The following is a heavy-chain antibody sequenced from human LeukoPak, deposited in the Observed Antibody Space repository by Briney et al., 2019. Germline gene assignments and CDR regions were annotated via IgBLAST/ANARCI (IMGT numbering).Heavy chain of an antibody. CDR2: IKKDGSEK. CDR3: AKDTGGGPQPNYYYYMDV. CDR1: GFTFSSHW. V-gene: IGHV3-7*03. D-gene: IGHD3-10*01. Sequence: PGGSLRLSCAASGFTFSSHWMSWVRQAPGKGLEWVANIKKDGSEKYYVDSVKGRFTISRDNAKNSLYLQMNSLRAEDTALYYCAKDTGGGPQPNYYYYMDVWGKGTTVTISS. J-gene: IGHJ6*03.